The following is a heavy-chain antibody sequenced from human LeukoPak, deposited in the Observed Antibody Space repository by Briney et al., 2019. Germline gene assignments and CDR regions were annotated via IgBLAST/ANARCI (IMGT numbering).Heavy chain of an antibody. J-gene: IGHJ4*02. CDR3: AKDIRVGYCNGCLFDY. Sequence: TGRSLRLSCAASGFTFDDYTMHWVRHASGKGLEWVSLISWDGGSTYYADSVKGRFTISRDNSKNSLYLQMNSLRTEDTALYYCAKDIRVGYCNGCLFDYWGQGTLVTVSS. D-gene: IGHD2-15*01. CDR2: ISWDGGST. V-gene: IGHV3-43*01. CDR1: GFTFDDYT.